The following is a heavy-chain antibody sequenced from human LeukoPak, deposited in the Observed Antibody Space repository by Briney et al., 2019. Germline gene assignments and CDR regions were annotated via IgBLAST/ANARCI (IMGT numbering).Heavy chain of an antibody. Sequence: GGSLRLSCAASGFTFSSYGIHWVRQAPGKGLEWVAFIRYDGSNKYYADSVKGRFTISRDNSKNTLYLQMNSLRAEDTAVYYCARGDYYDSSGYLGYWGQGTLVTVSS. D-gene: IGHD3-22*01. CDR1: GFTFSSYG. V-gene: IGHV3-30*02. CDR2: IRYDGSNK. CDR3: ARGDYYDSSGYLGY. J-gene: IGHJ4*02.